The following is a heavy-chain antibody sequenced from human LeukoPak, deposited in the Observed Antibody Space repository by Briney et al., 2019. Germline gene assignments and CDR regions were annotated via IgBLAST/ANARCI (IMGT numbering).Heavy chain of an antibody. CDR1: GFTFSSYA. CDR3: AKGAFERFGEPSDY. J-gene: IGHJ4*02. CDR2: ISGSGGYT. Sequence: GGSLRLSCAASGFTFSSYAMSWVRQAPGKGLERVSGISGSGGYTYYADSVKGRFTISRDNSKNTLYLQMNSLRAEDTAVYYCAKGAFERFGEPSDYWGQGTLVTVSS. V-gene: IGHV3-23*01. D-gene: IGHD3-10*01.